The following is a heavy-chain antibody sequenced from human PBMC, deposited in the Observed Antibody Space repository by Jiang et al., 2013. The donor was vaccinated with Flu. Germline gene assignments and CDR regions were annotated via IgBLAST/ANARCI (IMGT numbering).Heavy chain of an antibody. Sequence: GSGLVKPSETLSLTCTVSGGSISSSSYYWGWIRQPPGKGLEWIGSIYYSGSTYYNPSLKSRVTISVDTSKNQFSLKLSSVTAADTAVYYCAINKRGGGGDYGDYYYYYGMDVWGQGTTVTVSS. CDR1: GGSISSSSYY. V-gene: IGHV4-39*01. D-gene: IGHD4-17*01. CDR2: IYYSGST. CDR3: AINKRGGGGDYGDYYYYYGMDV. J-gene: IGHJ6*02.